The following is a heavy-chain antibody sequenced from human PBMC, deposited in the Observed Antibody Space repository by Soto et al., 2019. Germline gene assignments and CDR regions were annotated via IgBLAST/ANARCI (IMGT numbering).Heavy chain of an antibody. Sequence: QLQLQESGPGLVKPSETLSLTCTVSGGSISSSSYYWGWIRQPPGKGLEWIGSIYYSGSTYYNPSLKSRVTISVDTSKNQFSLKLSSVTAADTAVYYCARRVGFGKRTRYYYYGMDVWGQGTTVTVSS. D-gene: IGHD3-10*01. CDR2: IYYSGST. J-gene: IGHJ6*02. V-gene: IGHV4-39*01. CDR3: ARRVGFGKRTRYYYYGMDV. CDR1: GGSISSSSYY.